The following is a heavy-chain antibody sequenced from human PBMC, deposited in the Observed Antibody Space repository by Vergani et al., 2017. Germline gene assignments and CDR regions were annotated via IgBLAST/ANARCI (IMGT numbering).Heavy chain of an antibody. Sequence: QVQLAESGGGRVQPGRSLRLSCAASGFSFSSHAIHWVRQAPGKGLEWVAVISNDGSKKYYADSVKGRFTISRDKSKNTLDLQMNSLRTQETAVYYCAKAGSVTSGRQKYNFYKDVWGKGTTVTVS. J-gene: IGHJ6*03. V-gene: IGHV3-30*18. CDR2: ISNDGSKK. D-gene: IGHD3-10*01. CDR1: GFSFSSHA. CDR3: AKAGSVTSGRQKYNFYKDV.